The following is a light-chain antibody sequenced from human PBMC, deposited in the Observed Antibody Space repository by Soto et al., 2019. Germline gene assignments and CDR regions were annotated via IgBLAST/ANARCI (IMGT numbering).Light chain of an antibody. CDR2: DAS. V-gene: IGKV3-11*01. CDR3: QQRSNWPWT. J-gene: IGKJ1*01. CDR1: QSVSSY. Sequence: EIVLTQSPATLSLSPGERATLSCRASQSVSSYLAWYQQKPGQAPRLLIYDASNRATGIPARFSGSGSGTDFTLTISSLEPEDFALYYCQQRSNWPWTVGQGTKVDIK.